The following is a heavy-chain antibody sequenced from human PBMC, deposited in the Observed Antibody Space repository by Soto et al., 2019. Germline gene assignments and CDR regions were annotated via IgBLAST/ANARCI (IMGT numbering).Heavy chain of an antibody. CDR3: ATRITVFGLLIPPFDP. D-gene: IGHD3-3*01. CDR2: INHTGGT. Sequence: PSETLSLTCAVYGGSVNGYYWSWIRQPPGKGLEWIGEINHTGGTHCNPSLKSRVTMSVDTSKNQFSLRLSSVTAADTAIYYCATRITVFGLLIPPFDPWGQGTQVTVSS. J-gene: IGHJ5*02. V-gene: IGHV4-34*01. CDR1: GGSVNGYY.